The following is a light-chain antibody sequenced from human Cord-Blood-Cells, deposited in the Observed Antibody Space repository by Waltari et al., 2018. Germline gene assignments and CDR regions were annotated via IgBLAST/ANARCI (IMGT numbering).Light chain of an antibody. Sequence: SYELTQPPPVSVSPGQTASITCSGDALPKQYAYWYQQQPGQAPVLVIYKDSERPSGVPERFSGSSSGTTVTLTISGVQAEDEADYYCQSADSSGTYGVFGGGTKLTVL. CDR3: QSADSSGTYGV. J-gene: IGLJ2*01. V-gene: IGLV3-25*03. CDR1: ALPKQY. CDR2: KDS.